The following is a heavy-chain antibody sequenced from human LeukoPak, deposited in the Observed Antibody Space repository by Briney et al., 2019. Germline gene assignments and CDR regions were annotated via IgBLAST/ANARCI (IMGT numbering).Heavy chain of an antibody. Sequence: GASVKASCKASGYTFTGYYMHWVRQAPGQGLEWMGWINPNSGGTNYAQKFQGRVTMTRDTSISTAYMELSRLRSDDTAVYYCAREGGGYSYGPFDYWGQGTLVTVSS. J-gene: IGHJ4*02. CDR2: INPNSGGT. CDR1: GYTFTGYY. CDR3: AREGGGYSYGPFDY. D-gene: IGHD5-18*01. V-gene: IGHV1-2*02.